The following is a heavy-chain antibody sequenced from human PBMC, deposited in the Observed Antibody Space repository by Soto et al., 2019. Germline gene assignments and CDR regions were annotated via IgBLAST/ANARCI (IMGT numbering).Heavy chain of an antibody. CDR3: ARLGVEAGSSARWFGP. J-gene: IGHJ5*02. CDR2: IGSSGTT. Sequence: PGGSLRLSCEGSGFTFSNHGMSWVRQAPGKGLEWVSGIGSSGTTYYAGSVKGRFTVSRDNSKKTMYMQMNSLRADDTAVYYCARLGVEAGSSARWFGPWGQGALVTVSS. D-gene: IGHD6-13*01. V-gene: IGHV3-23*01. CDR1: GFTFSNHG.